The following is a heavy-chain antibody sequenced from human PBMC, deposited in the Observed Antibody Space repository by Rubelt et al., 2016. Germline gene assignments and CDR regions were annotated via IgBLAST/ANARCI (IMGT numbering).Heavy chain of an antibody. J-gene: IGHJ5*02. CDR3: ARGRFWSGYGWFDP. CDR2: IYTSGST. CDR1: GGSISSYY. D-gene: IGHD3-3*01. Sequence: GLVKPSETLSLTCTVSGGSISSYYWSWIRQPAGKGLEWIGRIYTSGSTNYNPSLESRVTMSVDTSKNQFSLKLSSVTAADTAVYYCARGRFWSGYGWFDPWGQGTLVTVSS. V-gene: IGHV4-4*07.